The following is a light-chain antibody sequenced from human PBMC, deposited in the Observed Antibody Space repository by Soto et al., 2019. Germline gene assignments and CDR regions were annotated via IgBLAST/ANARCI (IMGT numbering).Light chain of an antibody. CDR1: RIFLYTSNNKNY. V-gene: IGKV4-1*01. J-gene: IGKJ4*01. CDR3: QQYYSTPPVT. Sequence: DIVMTQSQDSLALSLAERPTTNCNSSRIFLYTSNNKNYLAWYQQKPGQPPKLLIYWASTRESGVPDRFSGSGSGTDFTLTISSLQAEDVAVYYCQQYYSTPPVTFGGGTKVEIK. CDR2: WAS.